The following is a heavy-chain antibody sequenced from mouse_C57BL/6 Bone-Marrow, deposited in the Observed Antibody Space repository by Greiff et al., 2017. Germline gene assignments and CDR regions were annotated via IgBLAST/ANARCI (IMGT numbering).Heavy chain of an antibody. CDR2: ILPGSGST. CDR3: ARGWLLRYFDV. Sequence: QVQLQQSGAELMKPGASVKLSCTATGYTFTGYWIEWVKQRPGHGLEWIGEILPGSGSTTYNEKFKGKATFTADTSSNTAYMQLSSLTTEDSAIYYCARGWLLRYFDVWGTGTTVTVSS. J-gene: IGHJ1*03. V-gene: IGHV1-9*01. CDR1: GYTFTGYW. D-gene: IGHD2-3*01.